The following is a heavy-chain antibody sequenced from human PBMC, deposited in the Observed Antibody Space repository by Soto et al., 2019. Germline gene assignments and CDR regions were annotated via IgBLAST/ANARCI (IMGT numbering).Heavy chain of an antibody. CDR1: GGTFSSYA. Sequence: GASVKVSCKASGGTFSSYAISWVRQAPGQGLEWMGGIIPIFGTANYAQKFQGRVTITADESMSTAYMELSSLRSEDTAVYYCARDRGGKWKMAPAGWFDPWGQGTLVTVSS. J-gene: IGHJ5*02. V-gene: IGHV1-69*13. D-gene: IGHD1-1*01. CDR2: IIPIFGTA. CDR3: ARDRGGKWKMAPAGWFDP.